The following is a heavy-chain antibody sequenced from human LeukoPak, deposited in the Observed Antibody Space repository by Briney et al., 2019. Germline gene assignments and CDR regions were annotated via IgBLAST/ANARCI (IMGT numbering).Heavy chain of an antibody. CDR2: INTDGSST. CDR1: GFTFSSHW. J-gene: IGHJ4*02. Sequence: PGGSLRLSCAASGFTFSSHWMHWVRQAPGKGLVFVSRINTDGSSTSYADSVKGRFTISRDNARNTLYLQMNSLRGEDTAVYCCAREHRNEGPTVDNWGQGTLVTVSS. D-gene: IGHD4-17*01. CDR3: AREHRNEGPTVDN. V-gene: IGHV3-74*01.